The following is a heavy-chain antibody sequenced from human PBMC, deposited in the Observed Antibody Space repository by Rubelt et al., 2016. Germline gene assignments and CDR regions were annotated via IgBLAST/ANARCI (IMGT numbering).Heavy chain of an antibody. D-gene: IGHD3-3*01. CDR2: IYSDVSST. V-gene: IGHV3-74*01. CDR1: GFSFSMYW. Sequence: GSLRLSCAASGFSFSMYWMHWVRQVPGKGLVWVSRIYSDVSSTTYADSVKGRFTISRDNAKNTLYLQMNSLRAEDTAVYYCARDPFDLSVSGAFPVDVWGQGTTVTVSS. CDR3: ARDPFDLSVSGAFPVDV. J-gene: IGHJ6*02.